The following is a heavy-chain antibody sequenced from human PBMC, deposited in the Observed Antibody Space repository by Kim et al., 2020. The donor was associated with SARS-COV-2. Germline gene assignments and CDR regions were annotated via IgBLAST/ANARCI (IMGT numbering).Heavy chain of an antibody. V-gene: IGHV3-23*01. CDR3: AKDVGSWAGMLAAAGDFEY. CDR2: ITSSGGNT. J-gene: IGHJ4*02. CDR1: GLTFSSYA. Sequence: GGSLRLSCAASGLTFSSYAMCWVRQAPGKGLAWVSTITSSGGNTYYADSVRGRFTISRDNSKNTLYLQMNTLSAQDTAVYYCAKDVGSWAGMLAAAGDFEYWRQGTLVSVSS. D-gene: IGHD6-13*01.